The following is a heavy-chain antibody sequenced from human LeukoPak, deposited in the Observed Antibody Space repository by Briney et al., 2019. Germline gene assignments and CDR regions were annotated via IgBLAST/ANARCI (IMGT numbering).Heavy chain of an antibody. Sequence: PSETLSLTCTVSGGSISSSSYYWGWIRQPPGKGLEWIGSIYYSGTTYYNPSLKSRVTISVDTSKNQLSLKLSSVTAADTAVYYCAEVVAATYGMDVWGQGTTVTVSS. V-gene: IGHV4-39*07. D-gene: IGHD2-15*01. J-gene: IGHJ6*02. CDR1: GGSISSSSYY. CDR3: AEVVAATYGMDV. CDR2: IYYSGTT.